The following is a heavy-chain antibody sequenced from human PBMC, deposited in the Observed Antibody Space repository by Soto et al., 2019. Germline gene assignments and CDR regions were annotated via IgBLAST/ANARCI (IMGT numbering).Heavy chain of an antibody. Sequence: QVQLVESGGGLVKPGGSLRLSCAASGFTFSDHQMAWIRQAPGKGLEWVSYVTYSSSYIQYADSVKGRFTISRDNAKNSLYLQMNSLRDDDTAVYYCAKDISEHTRGFDYWGQGTLVTVSS. CDR3: AKDISEHTRGFDY. V-gene: IGHV3-11*06. CDR2: VTYSSSYI. J-gene: IGHJ4*02. CDR1: GFTFSDHQ. D-gene: IGHD1-20*01.